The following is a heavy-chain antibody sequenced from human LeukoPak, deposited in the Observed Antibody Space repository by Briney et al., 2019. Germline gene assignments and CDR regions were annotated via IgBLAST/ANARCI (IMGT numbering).Heavy chain of an antibody. D-gene: IGHD1-26*01. CDR1: GFIVSSNY. J-gene: IGHJ4*02. Sequence: GGSLRLSCAASGFIVSSNYMTWVRQAPGKGLEWVSLIYSGGSTSYADTVKGRFTISRDNSKNTLCLQMNSLRAEDTAVYYCARVGATTANLNFDYWGQGTLVTVSS. V-gene: IGHV3-53*01. CDR3: ARVGATTANLNFDY. CDR2: IYSGGST.